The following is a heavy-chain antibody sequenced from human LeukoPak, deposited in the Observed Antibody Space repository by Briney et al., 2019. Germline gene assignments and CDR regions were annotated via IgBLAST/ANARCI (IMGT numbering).Heavy chain of an antibody. V-gene: IGHV3-23*01. CDR3: TKDGATTVTTPRGCWY. CDR1: GFTFSSYA. Sequence: GGSLRHSRAASGFTFSSYAMSWVRQAPGKGLEWVSAISGSGGSPYYADSVKGRFTISRDNSKNTLYLQLSSLRAEDTAVHYCTKDGATTVTTPRGCWYWGQGTLVTVSS. J-gene: IGHJ4*02. CDR2: ISGSGGSP. D-gene: IGHD4-17*01.